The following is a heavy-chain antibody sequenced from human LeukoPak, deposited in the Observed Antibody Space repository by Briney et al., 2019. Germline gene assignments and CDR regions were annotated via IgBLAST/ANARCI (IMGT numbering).Heavy chain of an antibody. Sequence: SETLSLTCTVSGGSFSTYYWSWIRQPPGKGLEWIGYIYSSAHMELNTSLKSRVTISVDASKSQVSLMLFSVTAADTALYYGARSPFVGGVGATSWYFDLWGRGTLVTVSS. V-gene: IGHV4-4*09. CDR1: GGSFSTYY. CDR3: ARSPFVGGVGATSWYFDL. D-gene: IGHD1-26*01. J-gene: IGHJ2*01. CDR2: IYSSAHM.